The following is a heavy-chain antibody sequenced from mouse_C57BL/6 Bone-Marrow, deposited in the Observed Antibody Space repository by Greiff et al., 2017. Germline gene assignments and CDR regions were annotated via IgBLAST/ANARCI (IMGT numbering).Heavy chain of an antibody. D-gene: IGHD2-3*01. V-gene: IGHV2-6-1*01. CDR2: IWSDGST. CDR1: GFSLTSYG. Sequence: QVQLQQSGPGLVAPSQSLSITCTVSGFSLTSYGVHWVRQPPGKGLEWLVVIWSDGSTTYNSALQSRLSSSKDNSKSQVFLKMNSLQTDDTAMYYCARHGYYGYWYVDVWGTGTTVTVSS. J-gene: IGHJ1*03. CDR3: ARHGYYGYWYVDV.